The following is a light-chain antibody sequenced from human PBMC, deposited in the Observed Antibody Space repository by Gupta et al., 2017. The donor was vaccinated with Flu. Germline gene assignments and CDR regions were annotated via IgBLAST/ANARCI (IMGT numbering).Light chain of an antibody. J-gene: IGKJ1*01. CDR2: ATS. CDR3: QQSYSSPWT. CDR1: QSISSY. V-gene: IGKV1-39*01. Sequence: DIQMTPSPSSLSASVGDRVTITCRASQSISSYLTWYQQKPGKAPKLLIYATSSLQSGVPSTFSGSGFGTDFTLTISSLQPEDFATYHCQQSYSSPWTFGQGTRVEI.